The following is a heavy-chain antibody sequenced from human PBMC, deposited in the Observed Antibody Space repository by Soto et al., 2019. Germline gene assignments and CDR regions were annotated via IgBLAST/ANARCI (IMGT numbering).Heavy chain of an antibody. CDR2: VNPSGGHT. D-gene: IGHD2-21*02. J-gene: IGHJ4*02. CDR3: ARGGHVVVVTAALDY. CDR1: GDTFSDYY. V-gene: IGHV1-46*01. Sequence: QVQLMQSGAEVKKPGASVKVSCKASGDTFSDYYIHWVRQAPGQGLEWMGTVNPSGGHTTYSQHFLGRRTXPXAXSXXTRHMELTSLTSEDTAVYYCARGGHVVVVTAALDYWGQGTLVTVSS.